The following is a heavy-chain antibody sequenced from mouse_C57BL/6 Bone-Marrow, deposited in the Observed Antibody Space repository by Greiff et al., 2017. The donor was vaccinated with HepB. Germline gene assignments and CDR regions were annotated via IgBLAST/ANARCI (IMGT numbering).Heavy chain of an antibody. J-gene: IGHJ4*01. CDR2: ISNLAYSI. CDR1: GFTFSDYG. Sequence: DVQLVESGGGLVQPGGSLKLSCAASGFTFSDYGMAWVRQAPRKGPEWVAFISNLAYSIYYADTVTGRFPISRENAKNTLYLEMGSLRSEDTAMYYCARRLNWDAMDYWGQGTSVTVSS. V-gene: IGHV5-15*04. D-gene: IGHD4-1*01. CDR3: ARRLNWDAMDY.